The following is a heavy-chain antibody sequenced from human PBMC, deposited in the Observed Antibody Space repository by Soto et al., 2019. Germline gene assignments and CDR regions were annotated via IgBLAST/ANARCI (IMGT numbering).Heavy chain of an antibody. J-gene: IGHJ4*02. V-gene: IGHV3-23*01. D-gene: IGHD5-18*01. CDR1: GFTFSSYA. CDR2: ISGSGGST. Sequence: PGGSLRLSCAASGFTFSSYAMSWVRQAPGKGLEWVSAISGSGGSTYYADSVKGRFTISRDNSKNTLYLQMNSLRAEDTALYYCARVPTRYSYGSHFDYWGQGTLVTVSS. CDR3: ARVPTRYSYGSHFDY.